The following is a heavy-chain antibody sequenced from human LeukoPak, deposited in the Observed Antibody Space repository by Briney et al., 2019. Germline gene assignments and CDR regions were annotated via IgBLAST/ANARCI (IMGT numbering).Heavy chain of an antibody. V-gene: IGHV4-34*01. D-gene: IGHD3-3*01. CDR1: GGSFSGYY. CDR3: ARVTGFLEWLPDY. CDR2: INHSGST. Sequence: SETLSLTCAVYGGSFSGYYWSWIRQPPGKGLEWIGEINHSGSTNYNPSLKSRVTISVDTSKNQFSLKLSSVTAADTAVYYCARVTGFLEWLPDYWGQGTLVTVSS. J-gene: IGHJ4*02.